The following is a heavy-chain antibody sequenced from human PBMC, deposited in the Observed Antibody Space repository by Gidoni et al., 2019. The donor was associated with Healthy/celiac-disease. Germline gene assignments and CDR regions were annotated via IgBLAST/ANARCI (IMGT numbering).Heavy chain of an antibody. CDR1: GFTFSNYS. J-gene: IGHJ4*02. V-gene: IGHV3-48*01. D-gene: IGHD6-19*01. CDR3: AIPPYYSRGC. Sequence: EVQLVESGGGLVQPGGSLSLPCAASGFTFSNYSMTWVRQAPGKGLEWVSYISSSSSTIYYADSVKGRFTISRDNAKNSLYLQMNSLRAEDTAVYYCAIPPYYSRGCWGQGTLVTVSS. CDR2: ISSSSSTI.